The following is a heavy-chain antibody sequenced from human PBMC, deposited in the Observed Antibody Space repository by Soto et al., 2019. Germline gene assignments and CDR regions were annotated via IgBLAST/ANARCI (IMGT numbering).Heavy chain of an antibody. Sequence: QVQLVQSGAEVKKPGASVKVSCKASGYTFSSYFISWVRQAPGQGLEWMGWISAYNGNTNYAQHLQGRVTMTTDTSKRTAYMELGSVRSDDSGVYYCASDLPPFDSWGQGTLVTVSS. V-gene: IGHV1-18*01. J-gene: IGHJ4*02. CDR2: ISAYNGNT. CDR3: ASDLPPFDS. CDR1: GYTFSSYF.